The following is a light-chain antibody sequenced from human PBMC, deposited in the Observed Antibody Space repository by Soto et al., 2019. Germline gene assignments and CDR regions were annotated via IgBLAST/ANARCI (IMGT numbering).Light chain of an antibody. V-gene: IGLV2-14*03. CDR2: DVT. Sequence: QSALTQPASVSGSPGQSITISCTGTRSDVGSYNYVSWYQQHPDKAPKLMIYDVTNRPSGVSNRFSGSKSGNTASLPISGLQAEDEADYYCSSFTSSNTVVFGGGTKLTVL. J-gene: IGLJ3*02. CDR1: RSDVGSYNY. CDR3: SSFTSSNTVV.